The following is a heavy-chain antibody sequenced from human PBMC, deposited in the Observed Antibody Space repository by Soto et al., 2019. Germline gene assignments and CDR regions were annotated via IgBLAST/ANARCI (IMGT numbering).Heavy chain of an antibody. V-gene: IGHV4-39*01. CDR1: GGSISSSSYY. J-gene: IGHJ5*02. CDR3: ARQSSGWYNWFDP. CDR2: IYYSGSI. Sequence: QLQLQESGPGLVKPSETLPLTCSVSGGSISSSSYYWGWIRQPPGKGLEWIGSIYYSGSIYYNPSLKSRVTISVDTSKTQFSLKLSSVTAAETAVYYCARQSSGWYNWFDPWGQGTLVTVSS. D-gene: IGHD6-19*01.